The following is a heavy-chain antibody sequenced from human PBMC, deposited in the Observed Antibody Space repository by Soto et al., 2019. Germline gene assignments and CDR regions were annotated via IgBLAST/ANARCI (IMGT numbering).Heavy chain of an antibody. CDR2: ISAYNGNT. D-gene: IGHD2-15*01. J-gene: IGHJ4*02. CDR3: ARVEPHRYCSGGSCYPYYFEY. V-gene: IGHV1-18*04. Sequence: ASVKVSCKASGNTFTSYAMHWVRQAPGQGLEYMGWISAYNGNTNYAQKLQGRVTMTTDTSTSTAYMELRSLRSDDTAVYYCARVEPHRYCSGGSCYPYYFEYWGQGTLVTVSS. CDR1: GNTFTSYA.